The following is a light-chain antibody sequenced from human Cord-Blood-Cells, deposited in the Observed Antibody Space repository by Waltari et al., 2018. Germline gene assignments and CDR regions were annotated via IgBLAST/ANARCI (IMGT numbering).Light chain of an antibody. Sequence: IRMTQPPSSFSASTGDRVTITCRASQGISSYLAWYQQKPGKVPKLLIYAASTLQSGVPSRFSGSGAGTDFTLTSSCLQSEDFATYDCQQYYSYPCPFGPGTKVD. CDR1: QGISSY. CDR2: AAS. V-gene: IGKV1-8*01. CDR3: QQYYSYPCP. J-gene: IGKJ3*01.